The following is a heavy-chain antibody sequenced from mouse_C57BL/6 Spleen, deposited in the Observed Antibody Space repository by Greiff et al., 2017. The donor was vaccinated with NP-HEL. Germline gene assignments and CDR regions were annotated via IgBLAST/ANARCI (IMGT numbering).Heavy chain of an antibody. V-gene: IGHV1-39*01. CDR2: INPNYGTT. Sequence: VQLQQSGPELVKPGASVKISCKASGYSFTDYNMNWVKQSNGKSLEWIGVINPNYGTTSYNQKLKGKVTLTVDQSTSTAYMQLNSLTTEDTAVYSCASYGYALVDHVWGTGTTVTVSS. J-gene: IGHJ1*03. D-gene: IGHD2-2*01. CDR1: GYSFTDYN. CDR3: ASYGYALVDHV.